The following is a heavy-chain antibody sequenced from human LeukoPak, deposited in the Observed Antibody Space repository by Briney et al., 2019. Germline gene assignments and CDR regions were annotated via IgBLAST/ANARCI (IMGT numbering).Heavy chain of an antibody. CDR2: ISYSGST. Sequence: SETLSLTCTVSGGSISSSSYYWGWIRQPPGKGLEWIGYISYSGSTNYNPSLKSRVTISVDTSKNQFSLKLSSVTAADTAVYYCAKFLFDAFDIWGQGTMVTVSS. V-gene: IGHV4-61*05. J-gene: IGHJ3*02. CDR1: GGSISSSSYY. CDR3: AKFLFDAFDI.